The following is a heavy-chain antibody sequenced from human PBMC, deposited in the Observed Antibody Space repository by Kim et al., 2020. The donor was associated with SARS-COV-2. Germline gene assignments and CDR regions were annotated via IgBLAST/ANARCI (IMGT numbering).Heavy chain of an antibody. CDR2: T. Sequence: TNYAQKLQGRVTMTTDTSTSTAYMELRSLRSDDTAVYYCARDEYSSSPDYWGQGTLVTVSS. J-gene: IGHJ4*02. D-gene: IGHD6-6*01. V-gene: IGHV1-18*01. CDR3: ARDEYSSSPDY.